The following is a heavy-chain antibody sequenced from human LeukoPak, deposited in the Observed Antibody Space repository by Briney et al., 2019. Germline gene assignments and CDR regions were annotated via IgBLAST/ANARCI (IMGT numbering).Heavy chain of an antibody. CDR2: FNHSGST. V-gene: IGHV4-34*01. Sequence: SETLSLTCAVYGGSFSGYYWSWIRQPPRKGLEWIGEFNHSGSTNYNPSLKSRVTISVDTSKNQFSLKLSSVTAADTAVYYCAREGGSSSPQNWFDPWGQGTLVTVSS. D-gene: IGHD6-6*01. CDR1: GGSFSGYY. J-gene: IGHJ5*02. CDR3: AREGGSSSPQNWFDP.